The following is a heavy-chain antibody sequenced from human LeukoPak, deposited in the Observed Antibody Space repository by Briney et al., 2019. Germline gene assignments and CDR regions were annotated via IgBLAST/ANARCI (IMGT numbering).Heavy chain of an antibody. D-gene: IGHD6-6*01. Sequence: ETLSLTCAVYGGSFSGYYWSWIRQAPGKGLEWVSAISGSGGSTYYADSVKGRFTISRDNSKNTLYLQMNSLRAEDTAVYYCAKDRRFDYWGQGTLVTVSS. V-gene: IGHV3-23*01. CDR2: ISGSGGST. J-gene: IGHJ4*02. CDR1: GGSFSGYY. CDR3: AKDRRFDY.